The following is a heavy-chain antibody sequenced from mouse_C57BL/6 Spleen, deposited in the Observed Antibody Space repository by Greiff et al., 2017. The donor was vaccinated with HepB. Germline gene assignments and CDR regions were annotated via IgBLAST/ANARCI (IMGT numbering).Heavy chain of an antibody. CDR1: GYSITSGYY. Sequence: EVQRVESGPGLVKPSQSLSLTCSVTGYSITSGYYWNWIRQFPGNKLEWMGYISYDGSNNYNPSLKNRISITRDTSKNQFFLKLNSVTTEDTATYYCARAGLDDGYFDYWGQGTTLTVSS. V-gene: IGHV3-6*01. J-gene: IGHJ2*01. CDR2: ISYDGSN. D-gene: IGHD2-12*01. CDR3: ARAGLDDGYFDY.